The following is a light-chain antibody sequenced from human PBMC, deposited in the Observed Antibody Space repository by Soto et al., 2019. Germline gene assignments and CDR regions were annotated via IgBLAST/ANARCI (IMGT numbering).Light chain of an antibody. Sequence: QSALTQPASVSGSPGQSITISCTGTSSDVGTYNFVSWYQQHPGKAPKLMIYEVSSRPSGGSNRFSGSKSGNTASLTISGLQAEDEADYYCSSYSSTSTPWVFGGGTKLTVL. CDR3: SSYSSTSTPWV. CDR1: SSDVGTYNF. CDR2: EVS. V-gene: IGLV2-14*01. J-gene: IGLJ3*02.